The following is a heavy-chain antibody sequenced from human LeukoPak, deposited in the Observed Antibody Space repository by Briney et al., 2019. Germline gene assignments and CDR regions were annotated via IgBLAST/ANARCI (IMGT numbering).Heavy chain of an antibody. Sequence: GASVKASCKASGYTFTSYDINWVRQAAGQGLEWVGWMNPNSGNTGYAQKFQGRVTITRNTSISTAYMELSSLRSEDTAVYSCARGPSWSGYSQPYYFDYWGQGTLVTVSS. V-gene: IGHV1-8*03. CDR3: ARGPSWSGYSQPYYFDY. CDR1: GYTFTSYD. D-gene: IGHD3-3*01. J-gene: IGHJ4*02. CDR2: MNPNSGNT.